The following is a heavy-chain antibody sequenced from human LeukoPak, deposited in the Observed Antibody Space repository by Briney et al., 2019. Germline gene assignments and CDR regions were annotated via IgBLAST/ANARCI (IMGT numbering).Heavy chain of an antibody. D-gene: IGHD3-16*02. CDR2: INHSGST. CDR1: GGSFSGYY. J-gene: IGHJ4*02. Sequence: SETLSLTCAVYGGSFSGYYWSWIRQPPGKGLEWIGEINHSGSTNYNPSLKSRVTISVDTSKNQFSLKLSSVTAADTAVYYCARQAFWGSYRFQFDYWGQGTLVTVSS. V-gene: IGHV4-34*01. CDR3: ARQAFWGSYRFQFDY.